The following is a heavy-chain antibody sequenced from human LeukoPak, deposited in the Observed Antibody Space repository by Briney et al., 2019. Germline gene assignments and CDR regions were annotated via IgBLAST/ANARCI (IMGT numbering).Heavy chain of an antibody. J-gene: IGHJ4*02. Sequence: SETLSLTCTVSGGSISSYYWSWIRQPPGKGLEWIGYIYYSGSTNYNPPLKSRVTISIDTSKNQFSLRLTSVTAADTAVYFCATLVSTRYYFDYWGQGTLVTVSS. CDR1: GGSISSYY. CDR2: IYYSGST. V-gene: IGHV4-59*08. D-gene: IGHD5/OR15-5a*01. CDR3: ATLVSTRYYFDY.